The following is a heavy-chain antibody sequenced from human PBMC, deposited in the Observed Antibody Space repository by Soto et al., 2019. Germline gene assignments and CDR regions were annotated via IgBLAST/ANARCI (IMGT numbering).Heavy chain of an antibody. V-gene: IGHV3-23*01. CDR1: GFTFSTYA. CDR3: VKGYWKGDV. D-gene: IGHD1-1*01. J-gene: IGHJ6*02. CDR2: ISGSGGSI. Sequence: EVQLLESGGGLVQPGGSLRLSCAASGFTFSTYAMNWVRQAPGNGLEWVSAISGSGGSIHYADSVKGRFTISRDNSKNTLYLQMNSLRDEDTAVYHCVKGYWKGDVWGQGTTVTVPS.